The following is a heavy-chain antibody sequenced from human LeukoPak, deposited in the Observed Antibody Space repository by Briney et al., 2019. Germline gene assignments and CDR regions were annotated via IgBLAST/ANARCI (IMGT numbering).Heavy chain of an antibody. CDR3: AGTIVGKWAIDY. J-gene: IGHJ4*02. D-gene: IGHD3-22*01. CDR1: GFTLSRNY. V-gene: IGHV3-53*01. Sequence: PGGSLRLSCAASGFTLSRNYMTWVRQAPGKGLEWVSVIYSGGSTYYADSVKGRFTISRDNSKNTLYLQMNSLRAEDTAVYYCAGTIVGKWAIDYWGQGTLVTVSS. CDR2: IYSGGST.